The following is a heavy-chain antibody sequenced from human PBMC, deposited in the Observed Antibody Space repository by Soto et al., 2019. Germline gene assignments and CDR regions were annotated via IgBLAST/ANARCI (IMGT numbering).Heavy chain of an antibody. J-gene: IGHJ6*02. CDR3: ARNDSYDLDI. D-gene: IGHD2-21*01. V-gene: IGHV4-4*02. Sequence: QVQLQESGPGLVKPSGTLSLTCAVSGGSISTTYWWSWVRQYPGKGLERIGEIHHGTGTNYNPSLKSRVTISLDKFNNALFLWLTSGSVANTVVYYCARNDSYDLDIWGQGTTVTVSS. CDR2: IHHGTGT. CDR1: GGSISTTYW.